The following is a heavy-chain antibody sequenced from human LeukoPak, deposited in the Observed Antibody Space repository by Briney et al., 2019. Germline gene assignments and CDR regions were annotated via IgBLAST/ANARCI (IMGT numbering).Heavy chain of an antibody. D-gene: IGHD3-22*01. CDR3: ARGKERGIVVRYYFDY. V-gene: IGHV4-30-4*01. J-gene: IGHJ4*02. Sequence: SETLSLTCTVSGGSISSGDYYWSWIRQPPGKGLEWIGYIYYSGSTYYNPSLKSRVTISVDTSKNQFSLKPSSVTAADTAVYYCARGKERGIVVRYYFDYWGQGTLVTVSS. CDR1: GGSISSGDYY. CDR2: IYYSGST.